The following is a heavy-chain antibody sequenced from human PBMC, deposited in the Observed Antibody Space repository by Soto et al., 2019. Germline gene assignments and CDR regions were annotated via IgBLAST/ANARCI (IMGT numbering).Heavy chain of an antibody. J-gene: IGHJ4*02. CDR2: FDPEDGET. CDR3: ATGWHYDILTGYYGY. D-gene: IGHD3-9*01. V-gene: IGHV1-24*01. CDR1: GYTLTELS. Sequence: ASVKVSCKVSGYTLTELSMHWVRQAPGKGLEWMGGFDPEDGETIYAQKFQGRVTMTEDTSTDTAYMELSSLRSEDTAVYYCATGWHYDILTGYYGYWGQGTLVTVSS.